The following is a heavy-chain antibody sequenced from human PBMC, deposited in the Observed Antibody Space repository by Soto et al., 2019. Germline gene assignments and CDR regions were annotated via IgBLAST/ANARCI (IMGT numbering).Heavy chain of an antibody. CDR1: GYTLTSYG. D-gene: IGHD2-2*01. CDR3: ARGGHCTSTSCYLDFYRGMDV. J-gene: IGHJ6*02. Sequence: ASVKVPCKGSGYTLTSYGITWLRQSPGQGREWMGWISGYTGNTNYAQEFHGRGTLTTDTSTNTAYMEVRSLRSDDTAVYYCARGGHCTSTSCYLDFYRGMDVWGPGTTVPLS. V-gene: IGHV1-18*04. CDR2: ISGYTGNT.